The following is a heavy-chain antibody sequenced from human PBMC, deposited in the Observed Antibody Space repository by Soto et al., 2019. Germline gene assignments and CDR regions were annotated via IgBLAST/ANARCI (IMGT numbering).Heavy chain of an antibody. CDR2: VNRDGTAT. Sequence: SQRLSSAAAGFSLANHWMHWVSQAQGKGLVWISSVNRDGTATYYADSVKGRLTISRDNAKSTLLLQMNSLRAEDTAVYYCARDEGFCSGASCLTGFACRGKGTLDTVSS. V-gene: IGHV3-74*01. D-gene: IGHD2-15*01. CDR1: GFSLANHW. J-gene: IGHJ4*01. CDR3: ARDEGFCSGASCLTGFAC.